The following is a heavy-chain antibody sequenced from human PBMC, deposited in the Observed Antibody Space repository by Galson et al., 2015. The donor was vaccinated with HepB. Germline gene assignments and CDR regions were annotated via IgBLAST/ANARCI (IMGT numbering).Heavy chain of an antibody. CDR2: ISHNTLYT. J-gene: IGHJ5*02. CDR1: GFTFSDYY. CDR3: TTDVYYSTYWSWLDP. D-gene: IGHD2-8*02. Sequence: SLRLSCAASGFTFSDYYMAWIRQAPGKGLEWISYISHNTLYTNYADSVKGRFTISRDDSRNRLYLQMNSLKPEDTAVYYCTTDVYYSTYWSWLDPWGQGTLVTVSS. V-gene: IGHV3-11*05.